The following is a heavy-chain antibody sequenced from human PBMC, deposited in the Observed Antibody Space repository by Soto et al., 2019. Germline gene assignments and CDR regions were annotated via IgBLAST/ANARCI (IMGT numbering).Heavy chain of an antibody. Sequence: QITLKESGPTLVKPTQTLTLTCTFSGFSLSTSGVGVGGIRQPPGKALVWLALIYRSDEKRYSPSLSSRPTITENSTKNQVVLTMTNMDPVDTATYYCAHRRGADYKGCFHYWGQGTLVTVSS. J-gene: IGHJ4*02. V-gene: IGHV2-5*01. CDR3: AHRRGADYKGCFHY. CDR2: IYRSDEK. D-gene: IGHD4-4*01. CDR1: GFSLSTSGVG.